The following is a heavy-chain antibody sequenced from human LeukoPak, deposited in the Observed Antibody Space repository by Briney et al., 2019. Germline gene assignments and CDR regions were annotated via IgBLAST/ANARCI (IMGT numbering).Heavy chain of an antibody. D-gene: IGHD3-10*01. Sequence: GASLKISCKGSGSRFTSYWIGWVRQMPGKGLEWMGIIYPGNSDTRYSPSFQGQATVSADKSISTAYLQWSSLRASDTAMYYCARPKGRGDAFDIWGHGTMVTVSS. CDR1: GSRFTSYW. J-gene: IGHJ3*02. CDR2: IYPGNSDT. V-gene: IGHV5-51*01. CDR3: ARPKGRGDAFDI.